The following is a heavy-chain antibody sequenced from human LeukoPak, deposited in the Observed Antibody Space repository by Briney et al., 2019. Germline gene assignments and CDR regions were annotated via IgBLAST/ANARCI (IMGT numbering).Heavy chain of an antibody. J-gene: IGHJ3*02. D-gene: IGHD1-1*01. CDR1: GFTFSSYA. CDR2: ISYDGSNK. Sequence: GGSLRLSCAASGFTFSSYAMHWVRQAPGKGLEWVAVISYDGSNKYYADSVKGRFTISRDNSKNTLYLQMNSLRAEDTAVYYCARDRFNWNDGRGSAFDIWGQGTMVTVSS. CDR3: ARDRFNWNDGRGSAFDI. V-gene: IGHV3-30*04.